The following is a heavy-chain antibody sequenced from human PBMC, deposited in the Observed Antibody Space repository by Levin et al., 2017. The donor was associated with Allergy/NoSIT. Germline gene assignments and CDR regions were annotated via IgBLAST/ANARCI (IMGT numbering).Heavy chain of an antibody. CDR2: IIPIFGTA. Sequence: SVKVSCKASGGTFSSYAISWVRQAPGQGLEWMGGIIPIFGTANYAQKFQGRVTITADESTSTAYMELSSLRSEDTAVYYCARSSVNIVANPTYNWFDPWGQGTLVTVSS. CDR1: GGTFSSYA. D-gene: IGHD5-12*01. V-gene: IGHV1-69*13. J-gene: IGHJ5*02. CDR3: ARSSVNIVANPTYNWFDP.